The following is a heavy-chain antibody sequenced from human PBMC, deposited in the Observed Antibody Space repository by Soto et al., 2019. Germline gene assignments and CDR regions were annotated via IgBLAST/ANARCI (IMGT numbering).Heavy chain of an antibody. CDR1: GFTFSIDS. CDR2: ISYDGSNK. Sequence: GGSLRLSCAASGFTFSIDSMHWVRQAPGKGLEWVAVISYDGSNKYYADSVKGRFTISRDNSKNTVYLQMNSLRAEDSAVYYCAREYSDGWLDPWGQGTLVTVSS. D-gene: IGHD2-21*01. J-gene: IGHJ5*02. CDR3: AREYSDGWLDP. V-gene: IGHV3-30-3*01.